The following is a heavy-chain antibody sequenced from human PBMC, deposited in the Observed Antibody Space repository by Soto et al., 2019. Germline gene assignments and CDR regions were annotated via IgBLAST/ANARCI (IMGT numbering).Heavy chain of an antibody. CDR3: TLSYGDSYYYYYGMDV. D-gene: IGHD4-17*01. V-gene: IGHV5-51*01. J-gene: IGHJ6*02. CDR2: IHPGDSDT. Sequence: EMQLVQSGAEVKKSGESLKISCVGSGFSFSRYTVGWVRQVPGKGLEWMGVIHPGDSDTRYSPSFQGQVTNAAAKSISTAYLQWSSLNASDTAMYYCTLSYGDSYYYYYGMDVWGQGTTVTVSS. CDR1: GFSFSRYT.